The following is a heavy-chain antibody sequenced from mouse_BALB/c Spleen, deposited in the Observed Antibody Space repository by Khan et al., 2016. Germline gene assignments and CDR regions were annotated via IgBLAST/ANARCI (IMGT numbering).Heavy chain of an antibody. Sequence: EVQLQESGPELVKPGASVKVFCKASGYAFTSYNMYWVKQSHGKSLEWIGYIDPYNGGTSYNQKFKGKATLTVDKSSSTAYMHRNSLTSEDSAVYYCASGYDLAWFAYWGQGTLVTVSA. D-gene: IGHD2-2*01. CDR2: IDPYNGGT. V-gene: IGHV1S135*01. CDR1: GYAFTSYN. J-gene: IGHJ3*01. CDR3: ASGYDLAWFAY.